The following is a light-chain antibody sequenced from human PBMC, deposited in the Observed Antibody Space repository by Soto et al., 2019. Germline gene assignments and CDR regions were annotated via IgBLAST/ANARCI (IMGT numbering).Light chain of an antibody. CDR3: QQSYSTPWT. Sequence: EDRVTITSRVSQNISSYLNWYQQKPGKAAKLLIYAASSLQSGVPSRFSGSGSGTDFTLTISSLQPADFATYDCQQSYSTPWTFGQGIRVDIK. CDR2: AAS. V-gene: IGKV1-39*01. J-gene: IGKJ1*01. CDR1: QNISSY.